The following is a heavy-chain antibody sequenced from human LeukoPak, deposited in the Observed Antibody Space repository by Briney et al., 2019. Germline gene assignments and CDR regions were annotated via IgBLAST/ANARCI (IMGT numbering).Heavy chain of an antibody. Sequence: GGSLRLSCAASGFTFDAYAMHWVRQAPGKGLEWVSLISWDGGGTYYADSVKGRFSISRDNSENSLYLQMNSLRAEDTALYYCAKESRSGELYYFDYWGQGTLVTVSS. D-gene: IGHD2-15*01. CDR1: GFTFDAYA. J-gene: IGHJ4*02. CDR2: ISWDGGGT. CDR3: AKESRSGELYYFDY. V-gene: IGHV3-43D*03.